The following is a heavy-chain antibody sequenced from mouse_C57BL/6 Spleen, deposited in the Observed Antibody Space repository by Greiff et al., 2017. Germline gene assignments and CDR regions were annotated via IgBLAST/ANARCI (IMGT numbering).Heavy chain of an antibody. J-gene: IGHJ1*03. Sequence: QVQLQQPGAELVKPGASVKMSCKASGYTFTSYWITWVKQRPGQGLEWIGDIYPGSGSTNYNEKFKSKATLTVDTSSSTAYMQLSSLTSEDSAVYYWASPTTVVATGYFDVWGTGTTVTVSS. CDR3: ASPTTVVATGYFDV. CDR2: IYPGSGST. CDR1: GYTFTSYW. D-gene: IGHD1-1*01. V-gene: IGHV1-55*01.